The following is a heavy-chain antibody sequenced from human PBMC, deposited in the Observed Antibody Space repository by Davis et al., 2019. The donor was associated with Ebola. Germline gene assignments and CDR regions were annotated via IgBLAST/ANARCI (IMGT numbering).Heavy chain of an antibody. CDR1: GFTFTKYG. D-gene: IGHD3-10*01. CDR2: ISSSSSYT. J-gene: IGHJ6*02. CDR3: ARYGSGGDYGMDV. Sequence: GGSLRLSCAASGFTFTKYGMSWVRQAPGKGLEWVSYISSSSSYTNYADSVKGRFTISRDNAKNSLYLQMNSLRAEDTAVYYCARYGSGGDYGMDVWGQGTTVTVSS. V-gene: IGHV3-11*03.